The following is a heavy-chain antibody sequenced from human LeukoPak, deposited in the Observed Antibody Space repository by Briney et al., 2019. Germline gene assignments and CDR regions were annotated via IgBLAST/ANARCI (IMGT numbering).Heavy chain of an antibody. CDR1: GFTFSAYG. CDR2: ISYDGTNK. V-gene: IGHV3-30*18. Sequence: GRSLRLSCAASGFTFSAYGMHWVRQAPGKGLERVAIISYDGTNKYYADSVKGRFTISRDNSKNTLYLQMNSLRAEDTAVYYCAKEITRPNRAVAGLNYWGQGTLVTVSS. CDR3: AKEITRPNRAVAGLNY. D-gene: IGHD6-19*01. J-gene: IGHJ4*02.